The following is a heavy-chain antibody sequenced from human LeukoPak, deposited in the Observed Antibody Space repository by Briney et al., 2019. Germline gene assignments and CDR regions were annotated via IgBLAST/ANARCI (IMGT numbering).Heavy chain of an antibody. CDR1: GYTFTSHD. Sequence: ASVKFSCKASGYTFTSHDINWVRQATGQGLAWMGWMSPNSGDTGYAQKFQGRVTMTSDSSISTAYMELSSLRSEDTAIYYCVRTPPNWGFDYWGQGTLVTVSS. D-gene: IGHD7-27*01. CDR3: VRTPPNWGFDY. CDR2: MSPNSGDT. J-gene: IGHJ4*02. V-gene: IGHV1-8*01.